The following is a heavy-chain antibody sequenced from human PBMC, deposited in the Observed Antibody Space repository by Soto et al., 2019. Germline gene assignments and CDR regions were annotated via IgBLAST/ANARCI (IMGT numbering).Heavy chain of an antibody. CDR1: GYTLTELS. V-gene: IGHV1-24*01. D-gene: IGHD1-26*01. J-gene: IGHJ3*02. CDR2: FDPEDGET. CDR3: ATDSGRRAGGDAFDI. Sequence: VASVKVSCKVSGYTLTELSMHWVRQAPGKGLEWMGGFDPEDGETIYAQKFQGRVTMTEDTSTDTAYMELSSLRSEDTAVYYCATDSGRRAGGDAFDIWGQGTMVTVSS.